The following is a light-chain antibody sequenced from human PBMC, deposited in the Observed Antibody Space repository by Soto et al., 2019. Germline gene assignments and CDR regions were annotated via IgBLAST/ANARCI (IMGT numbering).Light chain of an antibody. CDR2: GAS. Sequence: EIFLTQPPGTLSLSPCEIATLSCRASQIFSSSYLAWYQQKPGQAPRLLIFGASSRASGIPDRFSGSGSGTDFTLTISRLEPDDFAVYYCQQYGSSSTFGQGTRLEIK. CDR1: QIFSSSY. J-gene: IGKJ5*01. CDR3: QQYGSSST. V-gene: IGKV3-20*01.